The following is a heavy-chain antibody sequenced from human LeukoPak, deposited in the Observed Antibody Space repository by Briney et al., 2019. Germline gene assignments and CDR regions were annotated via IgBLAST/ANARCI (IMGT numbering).Heavy chain of an antibody. D-gene: IGHD6-13*01. Sequence: SETLSLTCTVSGGSISSYYWSWIRQPPGKGREWIGYIYYSGSTNYNPSLKSRVTISVDTSKNQFSLKLSSVTAADTAVYYCAGGAAAGTYYYGMDVWGQGTTVTVSS. CDR1: GGSISSYY. CDR2: IYYSGST. CDR3: AGGAAAGTYYYGMDV. V-gene: IGHV4-59*01. J-gene: IGHJ6*02.